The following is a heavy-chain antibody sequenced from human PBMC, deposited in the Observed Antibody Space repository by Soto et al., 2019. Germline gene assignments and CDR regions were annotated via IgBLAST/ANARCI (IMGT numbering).Heavy chain of an antibody. CDR1: GGTFSSYA. CDR3: ARGLSYYEPMSY. Sequence: ASVKVSCKASGGTFSSYAISWVRQAPGQGLEWMGGIIPIFGTANYAQKFQGRVTITADESTSTAYMELSSLGSEDTAVYYCARGLSYYEPMSYWGQGTLVTVSS. D-gene: IGHD3-22*01. CDR2: IIPIFGTA. J-gene: IGHJ4*02. V-gene: IGHV1-69*13.